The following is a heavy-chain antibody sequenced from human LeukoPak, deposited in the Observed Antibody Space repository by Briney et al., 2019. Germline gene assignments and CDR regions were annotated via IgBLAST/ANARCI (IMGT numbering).Heavy chain of an antibody. CDR2: IYTSGST. CDR1: GDSISSDSYY. CDR3: ARGGVGAPYGPVDY. V-gene: IGHV4-61*02. J-gene: IGHJ4*02. Sequence: PSETLSLTCTVSGDSISSDSYYWSWIRQPAGKGLEWIGRIYTSGSTNYNPSLKSRVTISVDTSKNQFSLKLSSVTAADTAVYYCARGGVGAPYGPVDYWGQGTLVTVSS. D-gene: IGHD1-26*01.